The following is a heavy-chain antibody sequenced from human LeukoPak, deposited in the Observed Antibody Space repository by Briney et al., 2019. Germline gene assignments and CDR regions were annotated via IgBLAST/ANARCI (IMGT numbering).Heavy chain of an antibody. CDR1: GGSFSGYY. CDR3: ARKGLSAPRPLDY. V-gene: IGHV4-34*01. J-gene: IGHJ4*02. CDR2: INHSGST. Sequence: AETLSLTCAVYGGSFSGYYWSWIRQPPGKGLEWIGEINHSGSTNYNPSLKSRVTISVDTSKNQFSLKLSSVTAADTAVYYCARKGLSAPRPLDYWGQGTLVTVSS.